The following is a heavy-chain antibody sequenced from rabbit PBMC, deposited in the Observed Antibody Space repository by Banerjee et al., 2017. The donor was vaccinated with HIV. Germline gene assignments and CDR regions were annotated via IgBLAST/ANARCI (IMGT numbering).Heavy chain of an antibody. CDR1: GFTLSSYH. Sequence: QLEESGGDLVKPGASLTLTCTASGFTLSSYHMGWVRQAPGKGLEWIGYIDPVFGSTYYASWVNGRFTISSHNAQNTLYLQLNSLTAADTATYFCVRSEASSSGYYFYLWGPGTLVTVS. CDR3: VRSEASSSGYYFYL. J-gene: IGHJ4*01. D-gene: IGHD1-1*01. V-gene: IGHV1S7*01. CDR2: IDPVFGST.